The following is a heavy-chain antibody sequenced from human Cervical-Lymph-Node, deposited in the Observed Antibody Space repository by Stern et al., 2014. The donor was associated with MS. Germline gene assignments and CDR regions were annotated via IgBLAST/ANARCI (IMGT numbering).Heavy chain of an antibody. V-gene: IGHV4-39*01. CDR3: VRQVTVRSRFDY. Sequence: QLQLQESGPGLVKPSETLSRTCTVSGGSISSSYYWGWIRQSSGKGLEWIGSIDDTGRTFYNPSLKSRVTIYVEPSNNQLSLKLSSVTAADTAVYYCVRQVTVRSRFDYWGQGTLVTVSS. CDR2: IDDTGRT. D-gene: IGHD4-11*01. CDR1: GGSISSSYY. J-gene: IGHJ4*02.